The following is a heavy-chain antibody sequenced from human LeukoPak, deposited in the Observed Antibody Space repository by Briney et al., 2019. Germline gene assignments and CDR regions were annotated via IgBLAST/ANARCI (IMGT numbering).Heavy chain of an antibody. D-gene: IGHD3-10*01. V-gene: IGHV4-4*07. CDR3: ARESGNYGSGSYYDHY. CDR1: GGSMSTYH. CDR2: IYITGYT. J-gene: IGHJ4*02. Sequence: PSETLSLTCTVSGGSMSTYHWTWIRQPAGKGLEWIGRIYITGYTRYNPALKSRVTMSIDTSKNQFSLKLSSVTAADTAVYYCARESGNYGSGSYYDHYWGQGTLVTVSS.